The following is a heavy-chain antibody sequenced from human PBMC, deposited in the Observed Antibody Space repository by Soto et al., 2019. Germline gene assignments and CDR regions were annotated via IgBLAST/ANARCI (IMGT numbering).Heavy chain of an antibody. D-gene: IGHD1-1*01. CDR2: ISYDGTDE. CDR1: GFSFSSYG. J-gene: IGHJ4*02. V-gene: IGHV3-30*18. Sequence: QVQLVESGGGVVQPGRSLRLSCAASGFSFSSYGMHWVRQAPGKGLEWVAMISYDGTDEYYADSVKGRFTISRDNSKNAVYLQMNSLRAEDTAVYYCAKQDSDWNDHFDYRGQGTLVTVSS. CDR3: AKQDSDWNDHFDY.